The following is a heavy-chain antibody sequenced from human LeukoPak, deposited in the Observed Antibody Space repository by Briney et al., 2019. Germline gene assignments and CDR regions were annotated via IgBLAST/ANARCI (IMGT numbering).Heavy chain of an antibody. V-gene: IGHV4-30-2*01. Sequence: SETLSLTCTVSGGSISSGGYYWSWIRQPPGKGLEWIGYIYHSGSAYYNPSLKSRVTISVDRSKNQFSLKLSSVTAADTVVYYCATDGNFDLWGRGTLVTVSS. J-gene: IGHJ2*01. CDR3: ATDGNFDL. CDR2: IYHSGSA. CDR1: GGSISSGGYY. D-gene: IGHD1-26*01.